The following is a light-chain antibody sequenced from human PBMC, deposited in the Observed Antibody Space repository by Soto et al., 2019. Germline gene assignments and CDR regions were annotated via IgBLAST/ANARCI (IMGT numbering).Light chain of an antibody. J-gene: IGLJ2*01. CDR1: SSDVGVYNY. Sequence: HSVLTQPASVSGSPGQSITISCTGTSSDVGVYNYVSWYQQHPGKAPKLMIYDVSNRPSGFSNRFSGSKSGNTASLTISGLQAEYEADYYCSSYTSSSTLVVFGGGTKLTVL. V-gene: IGLV2-14*03. CDR2: DVS. CDR3: SSYTSSSTLVV.